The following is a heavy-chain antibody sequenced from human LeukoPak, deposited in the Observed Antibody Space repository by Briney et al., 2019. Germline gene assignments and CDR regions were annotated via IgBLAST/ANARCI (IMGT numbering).Heavy chain of an antibody. CDR2: INGDGSDI. Sequence: GGSLRLSCAASGFTFRNYWMHWVRQAPGKGLVWVSRINGDGSDISYADSVKGRFTISRDNTKNTLYLQMNSLRAEDTAVYYCARSTYIWHFDDFQIWGQGTMVTVSS. V-gene: IGHV3-74*01. CDR1: GFTFRNYW. D-gene: IGHD1-1*01. J-gene: IGHJ3*02. CDR3: ARSTYIWHFDDFQI.